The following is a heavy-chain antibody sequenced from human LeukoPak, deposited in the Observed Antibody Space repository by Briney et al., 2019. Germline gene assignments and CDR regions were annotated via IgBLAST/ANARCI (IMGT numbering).Heavy chain of an antibody. CDR3: ARRAYYYDSSGIGSGAFDI. J-gene: IGHJ3*02. Sequence: SETLSLTCTVSGGSISSYYWSWIRQPPGKGLEWIGYIHYSGSTNYNPSLKSRITISVVTSKNQFSLKLSSVTAADTAVYYCARRAYYYDSSGIGSGAFDIWGQGTMVTVSS. V-gene: IGHV4-59*01. CDR2: IHYSGST. CDR1: GGSISSYY. D-gene: IGHD3-22*01.